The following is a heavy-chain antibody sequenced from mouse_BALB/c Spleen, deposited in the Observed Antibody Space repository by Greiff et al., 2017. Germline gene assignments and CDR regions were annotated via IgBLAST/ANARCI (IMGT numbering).Heavy chain of an antibody. CDR1: GYTFTSYT. V-gene: IGHV1-4*01. D-gene: IGHD1-1*01. J-gene: IGHJ1*01. Sequence: VKLQESGAELARPGASVKMSCKASGYTFTSYTMHWVKQRPGQGLEWIGNINPSSGYTKYNQKFKDKATLTADKSSSTAYMQLSSLTSEDSAVYYCARSGSYYDGRSSNWSLDVGGAGTTVTVSS. CDR3: ARSGSYYDGRSSNWSLDV. CDR2: INPSSGYT.